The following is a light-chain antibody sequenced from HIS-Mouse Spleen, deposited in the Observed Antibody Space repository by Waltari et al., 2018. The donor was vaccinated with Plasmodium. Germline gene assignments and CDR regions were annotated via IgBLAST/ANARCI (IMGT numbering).Light chain of an antibody. Sequence: DLQMTQSPSSLSASVGDRVTITCQASQDISNYLNWYQQKPGKAPKLLIYDASNLETGVPSRFSGSGSGTDFTLTISCLQSEDFATYYCQQYYSFPWTFGQGTKVEIK. CDR3: QQYYSFPWT. CDR1: QDISNY. V-gene: IGKV1-33*01. J-gene: IGKJ1*01. CDR2: DAS.